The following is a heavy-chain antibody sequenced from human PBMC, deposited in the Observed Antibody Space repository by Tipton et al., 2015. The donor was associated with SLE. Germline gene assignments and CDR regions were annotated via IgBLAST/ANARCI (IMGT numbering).Heavy chain of an antibody. CDR3: ARDAHVPPQYYYDSGSYSLEVNYYMDV. CDR1: GFTVRTNY. Sequence: GSLRLSCVASGFTVRTNYMSWIRQAPGKGLEWVSVIYSGGSTYYADSVRGRFTISRDNSKNTLYLQMNSLRAEDTAVYYCARDAHVPPQYYYDSGSYSLEVNYYMDVWGEGTTVIVSS. V-gene: IGHV3-66*02. CDR2: IYSGGST. D-gene: IGHD3-10*01. J-gene: IGHJ6*03.